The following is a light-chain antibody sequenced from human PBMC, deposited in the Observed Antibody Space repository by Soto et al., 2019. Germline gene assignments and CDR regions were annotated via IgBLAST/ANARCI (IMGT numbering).Light chain of an antibody. CDR3: QQYNNWPTST. Sequence: EIVLTQSASTLSVSPGESATLSYRASQRVXSNFAWDEQKPGQAPRLLIXGESTRATGIPARFSGSGSGKEFTLTISSLQSEDFAVYYCQQYNNWPTSTFGQGTRLEIK. CDR1: QRVXSN. J-gene: IGKJ5*01. CDR2: GES. V-gene: IGKV3-15*01.